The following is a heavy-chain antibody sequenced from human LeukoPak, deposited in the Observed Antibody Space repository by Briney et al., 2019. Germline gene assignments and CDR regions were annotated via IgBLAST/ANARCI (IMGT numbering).Heavy chain of an antibody. CDR2: INPSGGST. Sequence: GAXXKVSCKAFGYTFTSYYMHWVRQAPGQGLEWMGIINPSGGSTNYAQKFQGRDTMTRDTSTSTVYMELSSLRSEDTAVYYCARARYCSSTSCSARFDYWGQGTLVTVSS. V-gene: IGHV1-46*01. CDR3: ARARYCSSTSCSARFDY. J-gene: IGHJ4*02. CDR1: GYTFTSYY. D-gene: IGHD2-2*01.